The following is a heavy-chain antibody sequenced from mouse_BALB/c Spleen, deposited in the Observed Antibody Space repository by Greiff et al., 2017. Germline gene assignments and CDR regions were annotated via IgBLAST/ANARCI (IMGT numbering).Heavy chain of an antibody. Sequence: EVKLVESGGGLVKPGGSLKLSCAASGFTFSSYAMSWVRQTPEKRLEWVASISSGGSTYYPDSVKGRFTISRDNARNILYLQMSSLRSEDTAMYYCARNRDYSPFDYWGQGTTLTVSS. CDR2: ISSGGST. D-gene: IGHD2-12*01. J-gene: IGHJ2*01. CDR1: GFTFSSYA. CDR3: ARNRDYSPFDY. V-gene: IGHV5-6-5*01.